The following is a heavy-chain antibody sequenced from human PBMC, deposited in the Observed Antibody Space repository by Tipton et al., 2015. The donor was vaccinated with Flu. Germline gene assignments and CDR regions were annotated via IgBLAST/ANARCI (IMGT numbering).Heavy chain of an antibody. CDR2: IIAIFGTT. V-gene: IGHV1-69*01. CDR1: GGIFRSYA. J-gene: IGHJ4*02. Sequence: QVQLVQSGAEVRKPGSSVKVSCKASGGIFRSYAISWVRQAPGQGLEWMGGIIAIFGTTNYAQKFQGRVTITADEPTSTAYMELSSLRSEDTAVYFCAGAQNYFDRSAYPLWGQGTLVTVSS. CDR3: AGAQNYFDRSAYPL. D-gene: IGHD3-22*01.